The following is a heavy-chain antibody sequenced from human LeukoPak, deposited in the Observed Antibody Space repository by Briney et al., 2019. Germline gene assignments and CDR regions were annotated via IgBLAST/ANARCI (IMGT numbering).Heavy chain of an antibody. J-gene: IGHJ4*02. Sequence: PGGSLRLSCAASGFTFSIYGMNWVRQAPGKGLESVSSISSSSSYIYYADSLKGRFTVSRDNAKNSLFLQMHSLRAEETTVYYCGRNHRTSSSHFDDWGQGTLVTVSS. D-gene: IGHD6-6*01. CDR3: GRNHRTSSSHFDD. CDR2: ISSSSSYI. V-gene: IGHV3-21*01. CDR1: GFTFSIYG.